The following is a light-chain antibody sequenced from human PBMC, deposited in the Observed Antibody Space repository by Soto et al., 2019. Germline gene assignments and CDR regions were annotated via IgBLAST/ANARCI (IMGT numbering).Light chain of an antibody. CDR1: QSISSW. CDR2: KAS. V-gene: IGKV1-5*03. J-gene: IGKJ1*01. Sequence: DIQMTQSPSTLSASVGDRVTITCRASQSISSWLAWYQQKPGKAPKLLIYKASSLESGVPSRFSGSGSGREFTLTISSLPPDDFATYYCQQCNSYSRTFGQGTRVEIK. CDR3: QQCNSYSRT.